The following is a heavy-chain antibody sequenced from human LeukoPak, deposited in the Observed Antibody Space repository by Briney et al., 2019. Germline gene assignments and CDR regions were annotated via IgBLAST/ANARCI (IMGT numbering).Heavy chain of an antibody. Sequence: GGSLRLSCAASGFTFSSYAMHWVRQAPGKGLEWVAVISYDGSNKYYADSVKGRFTISRDNSKNTLYLQMNSLRAEDTAVYYCARGEDLEPSLDYWGQGTLVTVPS. D-gene: IGHD3-3*01. CDR3: ARGEDLEPSLDY. V-gene: IGHV3-30-3*01. CDR1: GFTFSSYA. J-gene: IGHJ4*02. CDR2: ISYDGSNK.